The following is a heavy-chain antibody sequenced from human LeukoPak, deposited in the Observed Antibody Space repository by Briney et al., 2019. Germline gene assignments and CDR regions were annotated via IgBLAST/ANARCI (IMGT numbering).Heavy chain of an antibody. V-gene: IGHV3-66*04. D-gene: IGHD5-24*01. CDR1: GFTVSSNY. CDR3: ARQMATTYSLDS. J-gene: IGHJ4*02. Sequence: GGSLRLSCAASGFTVSSNYMTRVRQAPGKGLEWVSIIYSDGSTYYADSVKGRFTISRDNSRNTLYLQMNSLRAEDTAVYYCARQMATTYSLDSWGQGTLVTVSS. CDR2: IYSDGST.